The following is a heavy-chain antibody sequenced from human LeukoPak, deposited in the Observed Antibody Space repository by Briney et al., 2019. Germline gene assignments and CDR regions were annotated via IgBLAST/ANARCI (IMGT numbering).Heavy chain of an antibody. J-gene: IGHJ6*03. CDR2: IYYTGST. CDR1: GYSISSGYY. V-gene: IGHV4-38-2*02. D-gene: IGHD6-19*01. CDR3: ARERGGSKLTGLYGRDYYYMDV. Sequence: SETLSLTCTVSGYSISSGYYWGWIRQPPGKGLEWIGYIYYTGSTNYNPSLKSRVTISVATSKNQFSLKLTSVTAADTAVYFCARERGGSKLTGLYGRDYYYMDVWGKGTTVTVSS.